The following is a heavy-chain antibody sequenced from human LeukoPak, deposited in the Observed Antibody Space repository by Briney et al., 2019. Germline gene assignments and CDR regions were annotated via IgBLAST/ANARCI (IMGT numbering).Heavy chain of an antibody. J-gene: IGHJ6*04. CDR2: IYIDGST. V-gene: IGHV3-53*01. CDR1: GFTVSIRY. CDR3: ATVRGDYARGVNGMDV. Sequence: GGSLRLSCAPSGFTVSIRYMSWVRQAPGKGLEWVSVIYIDGSTYYTDSVKGRFTISRDNFKNTLYLQMNSLRAEDTAVYYCATVRGDYARGVNGMDVWGKGTRSPSPQ. D-gene: IGHD4-17*01.